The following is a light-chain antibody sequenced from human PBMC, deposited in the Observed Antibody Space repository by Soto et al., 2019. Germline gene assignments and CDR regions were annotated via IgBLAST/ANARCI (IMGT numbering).Light chain of an antibody. CDR3: SSYTSSSTLVV. CDR1: SSDVAVYKY. Sequence: ALTQPASVSGSPGQSITISCTGTSSDVAVYKYVSWYQQYPGKAPKLMIYDVSNRPSGVSNRFSGSKSGNTASLTISGLHAEDEADYYCSSYTSSSTLVVFGGGTKLTVL. V-gene: IGLV2-14*01. J-gene: IGLJ2*01. CDR2: DVS.